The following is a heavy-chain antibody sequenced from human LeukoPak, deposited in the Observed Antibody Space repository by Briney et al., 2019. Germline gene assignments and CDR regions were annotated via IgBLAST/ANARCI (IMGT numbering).Heavy chain of an antibody. CDR1: GDSVSSGSYY. V-gene: IGHV4-61*01. J-gene: IGHJ4*02. CDR2: IHYSGST. CDR3: ARQVTSVTTFDY. Sequence: SETLSLTCTVSGDSVSSGSYYWSWIRQPPGKGLEWIAYIHYSGSTKYSPSLQSRVTISVDTSKNQFSLKLSSVTAADTAVYYCARQVTSVTTFDYWGQRTLVTVSS. D-gene: IGHD4-17*01.